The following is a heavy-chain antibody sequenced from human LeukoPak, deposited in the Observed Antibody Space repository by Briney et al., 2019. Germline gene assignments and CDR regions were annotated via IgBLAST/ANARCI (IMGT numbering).Heavy chain of an antibody. J-gene: IGHJ4*02. CDR2: IHPGDSDT. V-gene: IGHV5-51*01. CDR3: ARRGEGPIGGIGY. D-gene: IGHD3-10*01. CDR1: GYSFGNYW. Sequence: GASLQISCKGSGYSFGNYWIGWVRQMPGKGLEWMGIIHPGDSDTSYSPSFQGQVTISAEKSITTAYLQWSSLKASDTAMYYCARRGEGPIGGIGYWGQGTLVTVSS.